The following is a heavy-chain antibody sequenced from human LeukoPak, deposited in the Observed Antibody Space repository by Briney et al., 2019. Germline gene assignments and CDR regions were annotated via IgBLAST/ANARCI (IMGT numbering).Heavy chain of an antibody. J-gene: IGHJ6*03. V-gene: IGHV3-7*01. CDR1: GFTLSSYW. D-gene: IGHD3-22*01. Sequence: GGSLRLSCAASGFTLSSYWMSWVRHAPGKGLEWVANIKKDGSEKYYVDSVKGRFTISRDNAKNSLYLQMNSLRAEDTAVYYCARITMIVVVIAYYYYYYYMDVWGKGTTVTI. CDR3: ARITMIVVVIAYYYYYYYMDV. CDR2: IKKDGSEK.